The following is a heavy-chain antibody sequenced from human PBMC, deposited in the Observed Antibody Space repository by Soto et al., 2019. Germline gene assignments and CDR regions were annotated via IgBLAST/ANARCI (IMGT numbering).Heavy chain of an antibody. Sequence: ASVKVSCKASGYTFTSYDISWVRQATGQGLEWMGWMNPNNGNTDYAPKFQGRVTMTMNTSIGTAYMELSSLRSGDTAVYYCARSPRNYYALGSYSYFRHWGQGTLVTVSS. CDR2: MNPNNGNT. D-gene: IGHD3-10*01. J-gene: IGHJ1*01. V-gene: IGHV1-8*01. CDR1: GYTFTSYD. CDR3: ARSPRNYYALGSYSYFRH.